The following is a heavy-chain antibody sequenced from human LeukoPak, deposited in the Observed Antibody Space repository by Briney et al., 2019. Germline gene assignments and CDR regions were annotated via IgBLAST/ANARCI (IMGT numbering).Heavy chain of an antibody. J-gene: IGHJ4*02. CDR3: ARESGGPNYYDSSGYYGD. CDR1: GFTFSSYA. CDR2: ISYDGSNK. V-gene: IGHV3-30*04. Sequence: PGRSLRLSCAASGFTFSSYAMHWVRQAPGKGLEWVAVISYDGSNKYYADSVKGRFTISRDNSKNTLYLQMNSLRAEDMAVYYCARESGGPNYYDSSGYYGDWGQGTLVTVSS. D-gene: IGHD3-22*01.